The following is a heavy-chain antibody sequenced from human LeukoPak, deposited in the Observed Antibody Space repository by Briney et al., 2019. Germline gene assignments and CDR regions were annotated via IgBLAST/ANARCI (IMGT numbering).Heavy chain of an antibody. Sequence: SGTLSLTCTVSGGSMSSYYWSWIRQPPGKGLEWIEYIYYSGSTKYNPSLKSRVTISVDTSKNQFSLKLSSVTAADTAVYYCARGARAGYNLEPFDYWGQGTLVTVSS. CDR1: GGSMSSYY. V-gene: IGHV4-59*08. D-gene: IGHD5-24*01. CDR2: IYYSGST. J-gene: IGHJ4*02. CDR3: ARGARAGYNLEPFDY.